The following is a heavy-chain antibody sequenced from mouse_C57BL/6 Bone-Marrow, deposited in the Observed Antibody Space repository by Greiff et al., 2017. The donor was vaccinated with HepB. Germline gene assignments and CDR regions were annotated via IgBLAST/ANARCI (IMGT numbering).Heavy chain of an antibody. D-gene: IGHD2-10*02. CDR1: GYAFSSSW. CDR2: IYPGDGDT. CDR3: AREGSMAY. Sequence: QVQLKESGPELVKPGASVKISCKASGYAFSSSWMNWVKQRPGKGLEWIGRIYPGDGDTNYNGKFKGKATLTADKSSSTAYMQLSSLTSEDSAVYVCAREGSMAYWGQGTLVTVSA. V-gene: IGHV1-82*01. J-gene: IGHJ3*01.